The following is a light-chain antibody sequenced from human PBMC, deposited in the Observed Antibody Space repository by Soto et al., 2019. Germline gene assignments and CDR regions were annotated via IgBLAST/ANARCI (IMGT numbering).Light chain of an antibody. Sequence: EIVMTQSPATLSVSPGERATLSCRASQSVATNLAWYQQKPGQAPRLLIYGASTRATGIPARFSGSGSGTEFTLTISSLQSEDSAVYYCQQYGSSPPWTFGQGTKVDIK. J-gene: IGKJ1*01. V-gene: IGKV3D-15*01. CDR3: QQYGSSPPWT. CDR1: QSVATN. CDR2: GAS.